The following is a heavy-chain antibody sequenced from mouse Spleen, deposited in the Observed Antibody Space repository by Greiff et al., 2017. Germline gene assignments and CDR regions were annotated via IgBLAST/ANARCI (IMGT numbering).Heavy chain of an antibody. CDR3: ARSSTMITTGAMDY. J-gene: IGHJ4*01. D-gene: IGHD2-4*01. CDR2: ISSGSSTI. Sequence: EVKLVESGGGLVKPGGSLKLSCAASGFTFSDYGMHWVRQAPEKGLEWVAYISSGSSTIYYADTVKGRFTISRDNAKNTLFLQMTSLRSEDTAMYYCARSSTMITTGAMDYWGQGTSVTVSS. CDR1: GFTFSDYG. V-gene: IGHV5-17*01.